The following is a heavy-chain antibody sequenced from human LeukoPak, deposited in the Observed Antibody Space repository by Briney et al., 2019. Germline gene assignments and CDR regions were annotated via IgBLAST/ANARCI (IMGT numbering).Heavy chain of an antibody. J-gene: IGHJ6*03. D-gene: IGHD6-19*01. CDR1: GGSFSGYY. CDR3: ARVIKVSSGWYGNYYYYHMDV. Sequence: PSETLSLTCAVYGGSFSGYYWSWIRQPPGEGLKWIGEINHSGSTNYNPSLKSRVTISVDTSKNQFSLKLSSVTAADTAVYYCARVIKVSSGWYGNYYYYHMDVWGKGTTVTVSS. V-gene: IGHV4-34*01. CDR2: INHSGST.